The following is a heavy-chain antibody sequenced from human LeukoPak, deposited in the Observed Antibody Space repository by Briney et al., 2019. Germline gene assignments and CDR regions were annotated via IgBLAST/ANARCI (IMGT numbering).Heavy chain of an antibody. CDR1: GFTFSACA. V-gene: IGHV3-30*07. J-gene: IGHJ4*02. CDR2: ISYDGNNK. CDR3: TREAADAFDY. Sequence: PGGSLRLSCAASGFTFSACAMHWVRQAPGKGLEWVAVISYDGNNKYYADSVKGRFTISRDDSKSIAYLQMNSLKTEDTAVYYCTREAADAFDYWGQGTLVTVSS. D-gene: IGHD6-25*01.